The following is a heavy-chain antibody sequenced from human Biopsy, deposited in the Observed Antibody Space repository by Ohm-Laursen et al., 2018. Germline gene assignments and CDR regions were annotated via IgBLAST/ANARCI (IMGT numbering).Heavy chain of an antibody. CDR2: IYNTETT. V-gene: IGHV4-39*01. CDR1: GGSISSSTTYY. Sequence: SETLSLTCTVSGGSISSSTTYYWAWLRQPPGKGLEWIGSIYNTETTFYNPSLKSRVTISVDTSTNQFSLKVSSVTAADTALSFCARHPTGFWFDPWGHGTLVTVSS. CDR3: ARHPTGFWFDP. J-gene: IGHJ5*02.